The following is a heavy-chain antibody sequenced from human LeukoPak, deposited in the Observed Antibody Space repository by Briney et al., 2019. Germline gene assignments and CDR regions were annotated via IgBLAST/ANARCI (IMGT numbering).Heavy chain of an antibody. V-gene: IGHV3-48*01. CDR3: AKGALGSGYGFDY. CDR2: ISRSSTTI. Sequence: PGGSLRLSCAASGFTFSNYSMNWVRQAPGKGLEWVSYISRSSTTIYYADSVKGRFTISRDNSKNTLYLQMNSLRAEDTAVYYCAKGALGSGYGFDYWGQGTLVTVSS. CDR1: GFTFSNYS. D-gene: IGHD5-12*01. J-gene: IGHJ4*02.